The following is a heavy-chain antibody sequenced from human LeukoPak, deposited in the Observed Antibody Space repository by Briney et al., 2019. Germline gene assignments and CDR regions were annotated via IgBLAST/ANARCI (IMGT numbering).Heavy chain of an antibody. CDR3: ARLDLTPGLYSSGWYSFDY. CDR1: GGSFSGYY. CDR2: INHSGST. V-gene: IGHV4-34*01. D-gene: IGHD6-19*01. J-gene: IGHJ4*02. Sequence: SETLSLTCAVYGGSFSGYYWSWIRQPPGKGLEWIGEINHSGSTYYNPSLKSRVTISVDTSKNQFSLKLSSVTAADTAVYYCARLDLTPGLYSSGWYSFDYWGQGTLVTVSS.